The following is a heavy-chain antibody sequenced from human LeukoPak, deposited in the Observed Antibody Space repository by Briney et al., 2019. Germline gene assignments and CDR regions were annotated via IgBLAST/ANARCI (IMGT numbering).Heavy chain of an antibody. V-gene: IGHV3-73*01. CDR1: GFTFSGSA. J-gene: IGHJ3*02. CDR2: IRSKANSYAT. Sequence: GGSLRLSCAASGFTFSGSAMHWVRQASGKGLEWVGRIRSKANSYATAYAASVKGRFTASRDDSKNTAYLQMNSLKTEDTAVYYCTRLGTPDAFHIWGQGTMVTVSS. CDR3: TRLGTPDAFHI.